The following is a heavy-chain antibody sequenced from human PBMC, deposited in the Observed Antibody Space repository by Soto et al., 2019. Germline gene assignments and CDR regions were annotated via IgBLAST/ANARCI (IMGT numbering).Heavy chain of an antibody. CDR1: GFTXSSYA. D-gene: IGHD5-12*01. CDR3: AKAQGRDSGYGDYYYGMDV. Sequence: GGSLRLSCAASGFTXSSYAMSWVRQAPGKGLEWVSAISGSGGSTYYADSVKGRFTISRDNSKNTLYLQMNSLRAEDTAVYYCAKAQGRDSGYGDYYYGMDVWGQGTTVTVSS. V-gene: IGHV3-23*01. CDR2: ISGSGGST. J-gene: IGHJ6*02.